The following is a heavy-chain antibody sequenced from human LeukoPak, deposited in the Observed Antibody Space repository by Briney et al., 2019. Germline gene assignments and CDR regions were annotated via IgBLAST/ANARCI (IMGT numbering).Heavy chain of an antibody. CDR3: ARDRGTWNDDGFDY. D-gene: IGHD1-1*01. J-gene: IGHJ4*02. CDR2: IYTSGST. V-gene: IGHV4-61*02. CDR1: GGSISSGSYY. Sequence: SETLSLTCTVSGGSISSGSYYWNWIRQPAGRGLEWIGRIYTSGSTNYNPSLKSRVTISVGTSKNQFSLKLSSVTAADTAVYYCARDRGTWNDDGFDYWGQGTLVTVSS.